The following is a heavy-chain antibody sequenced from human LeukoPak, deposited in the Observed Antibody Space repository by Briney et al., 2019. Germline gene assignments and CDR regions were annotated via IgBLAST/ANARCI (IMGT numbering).Heavy chain of an antibody. V-gene: IGHV1-46*01. CDR3: TREEVGTTIKNFDS. CDR2: INSGSGSV. Sequence: ASVKVSCKASGYSHTSDWMHWVRQAPGQGLEWMGAINSGSGSVSHAQKLQGRVTMTRDTATSTVYMELSSLGSEDTAVYYCTREEVGTTIKNFDSWGQGTLVTVSP. CDR1: GYSHTSDW. J-gene: IGHJ4*02. D-gene: IGHD4-11*01.